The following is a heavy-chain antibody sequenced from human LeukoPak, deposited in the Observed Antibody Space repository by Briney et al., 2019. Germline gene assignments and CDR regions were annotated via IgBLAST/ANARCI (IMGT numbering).Heavy chain of an antibody. CDR3: ARGLNCTNGVCYNDY. D-gene: IGHD2-8*01. CDR1: GGTFSSYA. Sequence: ASVKLSCKASGGTFSSYAISWVRHAPGQGLEWMGGIIPIFGTANYAQRFQGRVTITEDESTSTAYMELSSLRSEDTAVYYCARGLNCTNGVCYNDYWGQGTLVTVSS. V-gene: IGHV1-69*13. J-gene: IGHJ4*02. CDR2: IIPIFGTA.